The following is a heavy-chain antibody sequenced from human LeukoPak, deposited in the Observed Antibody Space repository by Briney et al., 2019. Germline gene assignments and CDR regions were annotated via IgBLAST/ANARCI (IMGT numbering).Heavy chain of an antibody. J-gene: IGHJ4*02. Sequence: GGSLRLSCAASGFTFSSYSMNWVRQAPGKGLEWVSYISSSRTIYYADSVKGRFTISRDNAKNSLHLQMNSLRAEDTAVYFCARPYYYSSGSLYYWGQGTLVTVSS. D-gene: IGHD3-10*01. CDR1: GFTFSSYS. CDR3: ARPYYYSSGSLYY. CDR2: ISSSRTI. V-gene: IGHV3-48*04.